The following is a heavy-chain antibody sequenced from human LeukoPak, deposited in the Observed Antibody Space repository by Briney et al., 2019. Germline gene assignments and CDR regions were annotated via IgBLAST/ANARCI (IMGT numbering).Heavy chain of an antibody. CDR1: GGSISSYY. CDR3: ANFPTAMSY. D-gene: IGHD5-18*01. Sequence: SETLSLTCTVSGGSISSYYWSWIRQPPGKGLEWIGYIYYSGNTNYNPSLKSRVTMSVDTSKNQFSLKLSSVTAADTAVYYCANFPTAMSYWGPGTLVTVSS. J-gene: IGHJ4*02. CDR2: IYYSGNT. V-gene: IGHV4-59*01.